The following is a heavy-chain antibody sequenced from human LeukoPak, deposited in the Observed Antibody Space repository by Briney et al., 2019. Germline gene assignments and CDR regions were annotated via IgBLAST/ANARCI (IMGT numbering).Heavy chain of an antibody. CDR3: ARIAAAFDY. CDR2: VYYSGST. Sequence: SETLSLTCTVSGGSISGYYWSWIRQPPGMGLEWIGYVYYSGSTNYNPSLKSRVTISVDTSKNQFSLKLSSVTAADTAVYYCARIAAAFDYWGQGTLVTVSS. J-gene: IGHJ4*02. CDR1: GGSISGYY. D-gene: IGHD6-13*01. V-gene: IGHV4-59*01.